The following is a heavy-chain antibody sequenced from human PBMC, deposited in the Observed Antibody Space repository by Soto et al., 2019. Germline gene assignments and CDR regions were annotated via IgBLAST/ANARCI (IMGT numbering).Heavy chain of an antibody. CDR2: IIPIFGTA. D-gene: IGHD3-16*01. CDR3: ARAGLSVFGVYYNGMDV. V-gene: IGHV1-69*01. Sequence: QVQLVQSGAEVKKPGSSEKVSCKASGGTFSSYAISWVRQAPGQGLEWMGGIIPIFGTANYAQKFQGRVTITADESTRTAYMERSRLRSEDTAMYYCARAGLSVFGVYYNGMDVWGQGSTVTVCS. CDR1: GGTFSSYA. J-gene: IGHJ6*02.